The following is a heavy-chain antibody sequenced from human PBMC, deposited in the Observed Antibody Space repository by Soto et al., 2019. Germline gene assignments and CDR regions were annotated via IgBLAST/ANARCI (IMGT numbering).Heavy chain of an antibody. D-gene: IGHD6-13*01. CDR3: ARDRAAGGY. Sequence: EVQLVESGGGLVQPGASLRLSCAASGFSFSNYEMNWVRQAPGKGLEWVAYISSSGTTVHYADSVGGRFTVSRDNARNSLYLQMNTLRVEETALYYCARDRAAGGYWGQGTLVTVSS. CDR2: ISSSGTTV. CDR1: GFSFSNYE. V-gene: IGHV3-48*03. J-gene: IGHJ4*02.